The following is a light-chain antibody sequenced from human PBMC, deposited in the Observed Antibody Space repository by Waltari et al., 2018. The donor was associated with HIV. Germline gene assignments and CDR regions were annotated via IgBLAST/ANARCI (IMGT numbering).Light chain of an antibody. Sequence: STLTQPPSASGSPGQSVTIPCTGTSSDIGGSNYVSWYQQHPGKAPKLIMTEVTKRPSGVPDRFSGSKSGNTASLTVSGLQADDEALYYCSSFAPTNKFYVLFGGGTTLTVL. V-gene: IGLV2-8*01. J-gene: IGLJ2*01. CDR2: EVT. CDR1: SSDIGGSNY. CDR3: SSFAPTNKFYVL.